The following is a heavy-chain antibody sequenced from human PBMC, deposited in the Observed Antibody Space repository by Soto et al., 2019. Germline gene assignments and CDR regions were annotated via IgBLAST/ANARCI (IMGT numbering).Heavy chain of an antibody. CDR3: ARVAIFGVVIKNYYYYMDV. CDR2: ITGSGGNT. CDR1: GFTFSNYA. Sequence: GGSLRLSCAASGFTFSNYAMNWVRQAPGRGLEWVSGITGSGGNTYYADSVKGRFTISRDNAKNSLHLQMNSLRAEDTAVYYCARVAIFGVVIKNYYYYMDVWGKGTTVTVSS. J-gene: IGHJ6*03. D-gene: IGHD3-3*01. V-gene: IGHV3-21*01.